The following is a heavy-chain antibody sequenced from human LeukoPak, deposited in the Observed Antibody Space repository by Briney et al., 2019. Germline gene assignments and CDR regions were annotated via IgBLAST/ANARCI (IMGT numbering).Heavy chain of an antibody. D-gene: IGHD6-19*01. Sequence: PSETLSLTCTVSGGSISSSSYYWGWIRQPPGKGLEWIGSIYYSGSTNYNPSLKSRVTISVDTSKNQFSLKLSSVTAADTAVYYCARVAPEYSSGWYYFDYWGQGTLVTVSS. CDR3: ARVAPEYSSGWYYFDY. CDR1: GGSISSSSYY. J-gene: IGHJ4*02. V-gene: IGHV4-39*07. CDR2: IYYSGST.